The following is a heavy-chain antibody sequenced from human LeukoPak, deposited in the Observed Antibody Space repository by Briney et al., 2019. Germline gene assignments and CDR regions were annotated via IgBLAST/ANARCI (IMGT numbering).Heavy chain of an antibody. J-gene: IGHJ4*02. CDR2: IYSGGST. D-gene: IGHD3-16*01. CDR3: AILAHYVWGSYSDFDY. Sequence: GGSLRLSCAASGFTVSSNYMSWVRQAPGKGLEWVSVIYSGGSTYCADSVKGRFTISRDNSKNTLSLQMNSLRAEDTAVYYCAILAHYVWGSYSDFDYWGQGTLVTVSS. CDR1: GFTVSSNY. V-gene: IGHV3-53*01.